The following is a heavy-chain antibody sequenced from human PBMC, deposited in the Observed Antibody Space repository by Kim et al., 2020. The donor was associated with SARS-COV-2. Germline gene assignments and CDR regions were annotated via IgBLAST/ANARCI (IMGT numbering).Heavy chain of an antibody. CDR3: AKCFSFYYGSGSYHDY. CDR1: GFTFSSYA. D-gene: IGHD3-10*01. CDR2: ISGSGGST. V-gene: IGHV3-23*01. Sequence: GGSLRLSCAASGFTFSSYAMSWVRQAPGKGLEWVSAISGSGGSTYYADSVKGRFTISRDNSKNTLYLQMNSLRAEDTAVYYCAKCFSFYYGSGSYHDYWGQGTLVTVSS. J-gene: IGHJ4*02.